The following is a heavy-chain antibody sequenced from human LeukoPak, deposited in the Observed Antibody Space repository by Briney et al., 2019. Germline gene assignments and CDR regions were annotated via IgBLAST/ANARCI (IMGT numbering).Heavy chain of an antibody. CDR3: ARLAYYYGSGSYRYFDY. Sequence: KTSETLSLTCTVSGGSISSYYWSWIRQPPGKGLEWIGYIYYSGSTNYNPSLKSRVTISVDTSKNQFSLKLSSVTAADTAVYYCARLAYYYGSGSYRYFDYWGQGTLVTVSS. D-gene: IGHD3-10*01. V-gene: IGHV4-59*01. CDR2: IYYSGST. CDR1: GGSISSYY. J-gene: IGHJ4*02.